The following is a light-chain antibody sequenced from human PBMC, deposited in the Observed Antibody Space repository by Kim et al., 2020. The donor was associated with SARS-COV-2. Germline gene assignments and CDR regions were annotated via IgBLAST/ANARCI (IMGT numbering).Light chain of an antibody. CDR3: QQYNSWLS. CDR1: QSGSSN. V-gene: IGKV3-15*01. Sequence: SVCPGEGATRSCRASQSGSSNLAWYQQRPGQAPRLLIYGASTRATGITARFSGSGSGTEFTLTISSLQSEDFAVYYCQQYNSWLSFGQGTKVDIK. J-gene: IGKJ1*01. CDR2: GAS.